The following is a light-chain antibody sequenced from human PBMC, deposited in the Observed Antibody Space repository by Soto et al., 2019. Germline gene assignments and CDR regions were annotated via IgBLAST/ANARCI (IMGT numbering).Light chain of an antibody. CDR3: CSYTTTSTFV. J-gene: IGLJ2*01. V-gene: IGLV2-14*03. CDR1: SSDVGGYDY. Sequence: QSALTQPASVSGSPGQSITISCTGTSSDVGGYDYVSWYQQHPGKVPKLMIYEVFRRPSGISDRFSGSKSGNTASLTISGLQDEDEADYYCCSYTTTSTFVFGGGTKLT. CDR2: EVF.